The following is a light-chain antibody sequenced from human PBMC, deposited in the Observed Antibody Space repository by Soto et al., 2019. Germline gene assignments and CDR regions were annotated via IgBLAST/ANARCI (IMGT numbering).Light chain of an antibody. CDR2: DTS. Sequence: EIVMTQSPATLSLAPGERVTLSCRASESVSTNLAWYQHRPGQAPRLLIYDTSSRATGIPARFSGSGSGTEFTLTISSLQSEDFAVYYCQHYNNWPPITFGQGTRLEI. J-gene: IGKJ5*01. CDR3: QHYNNWPPIT. CDR1: ESVSTN. V-gene: IGKV3-15*01.